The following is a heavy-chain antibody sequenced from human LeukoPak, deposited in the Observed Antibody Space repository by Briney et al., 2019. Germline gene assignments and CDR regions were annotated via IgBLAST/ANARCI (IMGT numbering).Heavy chain of an antibody. J-gene: IGHJ3*02. CDR1: GGSFSGYY. CDR2: INHSGST. CDR3: ARGITRLNDAFDI. V-gene: IGHV4-34*01. Sequence: SETLSLTCAVYGGSFSGYYWSWIRQPPGKGLEWIGEINHSGSTNYNPSLKSRVTISVDTSKNQFSLKLSSVTAADTDVYYCARGITRLNDAFDIWGQGTMVTVSS. D-gene: IGHD1-20*01.